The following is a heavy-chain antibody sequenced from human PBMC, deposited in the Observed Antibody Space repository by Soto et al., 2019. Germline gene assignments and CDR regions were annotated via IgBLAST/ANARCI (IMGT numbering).Heavy chain of an antibody. CDR3: ARCGVPAAMRFSYFDL. CDR1: GFSVSSNY. CDR2: IYNDGSA. J-gene: IGHJ2*01. Sequence: EVQLAESGGGLVQSGGSLRLSCAASGFSVSSNYMSWVRQAPGKGLEWVSVIYNDGSAYYADSVKGRLTISRDNPRNTLFRQLNRLRAEQPAVSYCARCGVPAAMRFSYFDLWGRGTLVTVSS. D-gene: IGHD2-2*01. V-gene: IGHV3-66*01.